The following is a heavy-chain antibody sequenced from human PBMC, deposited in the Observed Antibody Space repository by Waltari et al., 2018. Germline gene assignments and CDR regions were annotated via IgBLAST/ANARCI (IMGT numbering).Heavy chain of an antibody. J-gene: IGHJ5*02. Sequence: EVRLVASGGGLVQPGGSLRLSCSTSGFTFSNYWLSWFRQAPGKVWGWVGNRNQKGCGRYHVDSVKGRFTISRDNAMNSLHLQMNSLRAEDTAVYYCARGDSDFREGASWGQGTLVTVSS. V-gene: IGHV3-7*01. D-gene: IGHD3-10*01. CDR3: ARGDSDFREGAS. CDR2: RNQKGCGR. CDR1: GFTFSNYW.